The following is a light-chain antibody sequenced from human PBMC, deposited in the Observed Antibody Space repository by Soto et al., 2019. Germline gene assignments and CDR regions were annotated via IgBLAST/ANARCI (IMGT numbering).Light chain of an antibody. J-gene: IGLJ1*01. CDR3: TSFTSTRTYV. CDR1: SSDVGDYNS. CDR2: EVS. Sequence: QSALTQPASVSGSPGQSITISCTGTSSDVGDYNSVSWYQQHPGKAPKLMIYEVSNRPSGVSNRFSGSKSGNTASLTISGLQAEDEADYYCTSFTSTRTYVFGTGTKVTVL. V-gene: IGLV2-14*01.